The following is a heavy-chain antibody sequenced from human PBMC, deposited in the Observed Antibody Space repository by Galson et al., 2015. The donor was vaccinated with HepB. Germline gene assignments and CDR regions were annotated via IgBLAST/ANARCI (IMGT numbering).Heavy chain of an antibody. D-gene: IGHD2-8*02. CDR1: GGTFSSYA. V-gene: IGHV1-69*04. Sequence: QSGAEVKKPGASVKVSCKASGGTFSSYAISWVRQAPGQGLEWMGRIIPILGIANYAQKFQGRVTITADKSTSTAYMELSSLRSEDTAVYYCARERGVAGYYYYGMDVWGQGTTVTVSS. CDR2: IIPILGIA. J-gene: IGHJ6*02. CDR3: ARERGVAGYYYYGMDV.